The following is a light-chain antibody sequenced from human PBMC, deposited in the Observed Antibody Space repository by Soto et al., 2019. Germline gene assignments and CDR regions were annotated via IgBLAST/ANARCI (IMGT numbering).Light chain of an antibody. CDR2: DVT. J-gene: IGLJ2*01. CDR1: SSDVGGYNF. V-gene: IGLV2-14*01. CDR3: SSFTSGSTLVI. Sequence: QSVLTQPASVSGSPGQSITISCTGTSSDVGGYNFVSWYQQHPGKAPKMMIYDVTYRPSGVSYRFSGSKSGNTASLTISELQTEDEADYYCSSFTSGSTLVIFGGGTQLTVL.